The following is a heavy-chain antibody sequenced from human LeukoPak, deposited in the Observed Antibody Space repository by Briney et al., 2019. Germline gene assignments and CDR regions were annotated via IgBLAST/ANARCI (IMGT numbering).Heavy chain of an antibody. Sequence: VGSLRLSCAASGFIFSDYSMNWVRQAPGKWLEWISNIRGSRSGLGSGMYYADSVRGRFTISRDDAKNSLYLQMSSLRAEDTAFYYCARDNNWGFDYWGQGALVTVSS. D-gene: IGHD7-27*01. J-gene: IGHJ4*02. CDR3: ARDNNWGFDY. CDR1: GFIFSDYS. V-gene: IGHV3-48*04. CDR2: IRGSRSGLGSGM.